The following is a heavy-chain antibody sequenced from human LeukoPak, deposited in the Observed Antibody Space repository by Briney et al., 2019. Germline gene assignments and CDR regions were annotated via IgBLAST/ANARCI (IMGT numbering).Heavy chain of an antibody. Sequence: PGGSLRLSCAASGFIFNSYGMHWVRQAPGKGLEWVAFIRYDGSNKYYADSVKGRFTISRDNSKNTLYLQMNSLGVEDTAVYYCATLPYYYDSSGSYYFDYWGQGTLVTVSS. D-gene: IGHD3-22*01. CDR2: IRYDGSNK. V-gene: IGHV3-30*02. J-gene: IGHJ4*02. CDR3: ATLPYYYDSSGSYYFDY. CDR1: GFIFNSYG.